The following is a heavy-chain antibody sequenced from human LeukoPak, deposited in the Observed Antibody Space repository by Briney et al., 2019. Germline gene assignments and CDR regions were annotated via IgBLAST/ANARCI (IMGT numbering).Heavy chain of an antibody. J-gene: IGHJ4*02. CDR3: ARDDSASRASD. D-gene: IGHD1-26*01. Sequence: GGSLRLSCAASGVTLSSYGVHWARQAPGKGLEWVSYISSSSTVKYYADSVKGRFTISRDNAKNSLYLQLNSLRAEDTAVYYCARDDSASRASDWGQGTLVTVSS. CDR2: ISSSSTVK. V-gene: IGHV3-48*04. CDR1: GVTLSSYG.